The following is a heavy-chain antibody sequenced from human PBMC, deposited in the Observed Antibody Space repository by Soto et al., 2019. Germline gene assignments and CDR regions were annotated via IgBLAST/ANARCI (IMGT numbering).Heavy chain of an antibody. CDR3: ARVDIAVVPSTTFDY. J-gene: IGHJ4*02. D-gene: IGHD2-2*01. V-gene: IGHV4-39*01. Sequence: QLQLQESGPGLVKPSETLSLTCTVSGGSISSISYYWGWIRQPPGKVLEWIGSLKYSGHTFYNPSLKSRVTMSVDTSKNQFSLRLSAVTAAETAVYYCARVDIAVVPSTTFDYWGQGTLVTVSS. CDR2: LKYSGHT. CDR1: GGSISSISYY.